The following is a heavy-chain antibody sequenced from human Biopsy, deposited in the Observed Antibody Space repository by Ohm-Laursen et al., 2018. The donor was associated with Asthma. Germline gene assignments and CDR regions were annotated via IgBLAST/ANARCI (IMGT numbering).Heavy chain of an antibody. CDR3: ARCQVGYSSGWSLLLKKIYYSGMDV. V-gene: IGHV1-24*01. CDR2: HDHEEGGT. CDR1: GYSLTDLS. J-gene: IGHJ6*02. Sequence: GASVKVSCKISGYSLTDLSMHWVRQAPGQGLEWMGGHDHEEGGTVNAQKFQGRVTITADESTSTAYMEVTSLRSEDTAIYYCARCQVGYSSGWSLLLKKIYYSGMDVWGQGTAVTVSS. D-gene: IGHD6-19*01.